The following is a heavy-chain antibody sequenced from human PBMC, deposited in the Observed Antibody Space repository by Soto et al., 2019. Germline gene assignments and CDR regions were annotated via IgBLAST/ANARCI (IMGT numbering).Heavy chain of an antibody. CDR2: INPRGGGRI. CDR1: GYTFTSYY. CDR3: EREPIAVAGRDYYKGMGV. D-gene: IGHD6-19*01. V-gene: IGHV1-46*01. J-gene: IGHJ6*02. Sequence: QVQLVQSGAEVKKPGASVKVSCKTSGYTFTSYYMHWVRQAPGQGLEWLGVINPRGGGRITYAQNFQSRVTMPRDTSTRTVYMELSSLRSEDTAVYYCEREPIAVAGRDYYKGMGVWGQGTTVNVSS.